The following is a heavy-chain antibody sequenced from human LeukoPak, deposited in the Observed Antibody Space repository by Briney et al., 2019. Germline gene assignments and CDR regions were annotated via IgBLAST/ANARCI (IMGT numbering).Heavy chain of an antibody. D-gene: IGHD5-24*01. J-gene: IGHJ3*02. V-gene: IGHV1-18*01. Sequence: ASVKVSCKASGYTFTSYGISWVRQAPGQGLEWMGWISAYNGNTNYAQKLQGRVTMTTDTSTSTAYMELRSLRSDDTAVYYCARGLQENLAWLKAFSAFDIWGQGTMVTVSS. CDR1: GYTFTSYG. CDR3: ARGLQENLAWLKAFSAFDI. CDR2: ISAYNGNT.